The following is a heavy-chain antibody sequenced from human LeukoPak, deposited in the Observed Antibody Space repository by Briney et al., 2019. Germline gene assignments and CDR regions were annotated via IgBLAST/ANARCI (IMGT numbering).Heavy chain of an antibody. CDR2: IYYSGST. CDR1: GGSISSYY. CDR3: ARGDTYYYDSSGYYRLVNAFDI. Sequence: SETLSLTCTVSGGSISSYYWSWIRQPPGKGLEWIGYIYYSGSTNYNPSLKSRVTISVDTSKNQFSLKLSSVTAADTAVYYCARGDTYYYDSSGYYRLVNAFDIWGQGTMVTVSS. J-gene: IGHJ3*02. D-gene: IGHD3-22*01. V-gene: IGHV4-59*01.